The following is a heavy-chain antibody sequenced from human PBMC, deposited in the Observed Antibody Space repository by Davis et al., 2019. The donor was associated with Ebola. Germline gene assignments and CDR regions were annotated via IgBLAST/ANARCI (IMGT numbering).Heavy chain of an antibody. J-gene: IGHJ5*02. D-gene: IGHD6-6*01. CDR2: MNPNSGNT. CDR1: GYTFTSYD. Sequence: AASVKVFCKASGYTFTSYDINWVRQATGQGLEWMGWMNPNSGNTGYAQKFQGRVTMTRNTSISTAYMELSSLRSEDTAVYYCARGRAVRPRFDWFDPWGQGTLVTVSS. CDR3: ARGRAVRPRFDWFDP. V-gene: IGHV1-8*01.